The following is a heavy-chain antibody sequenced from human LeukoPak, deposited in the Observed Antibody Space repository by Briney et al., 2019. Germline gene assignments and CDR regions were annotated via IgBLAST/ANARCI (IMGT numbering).Heavy chain of an antibody. Sequence: SETLSLTCTVSGGSISSGNYYWSWIRQPAGKGLEWIGRIYTSGSTNYNPSLKSRVTISVDTSKNQFSLKLRSVTAADTAVYYCARNIPARPQDYWGQGTLVTVSS. J-gene: IGHJ4*02. CDR1: GGSISSGNYY. CDR3: ARNIPARPQDY. D-gene: IGHD6-6*01. CDR2: IYTSGST. V-gene: IGHV4-61*02.